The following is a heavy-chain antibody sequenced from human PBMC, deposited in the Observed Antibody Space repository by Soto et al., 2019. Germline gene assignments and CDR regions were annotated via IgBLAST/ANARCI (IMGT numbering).Heavy chain of an antibody. V-gene: IGHV4-59*01. CDR3: ATSYGNAWYTY. CDR1: GGSITTDY. J-gene: IGHJ4*02. Sequence: SETLSLTCTVSGGSITTDYWSWVRQPPGKGLEYIGYIYYTGSTNYNPSLKSRLTLSVDRSKNQFSLQLTSVTAEDTAVYYCATSYGNAWYTYWGQGTQVTVS. D-gene: IGHD6-13*01. CDR2: IYYTGST.